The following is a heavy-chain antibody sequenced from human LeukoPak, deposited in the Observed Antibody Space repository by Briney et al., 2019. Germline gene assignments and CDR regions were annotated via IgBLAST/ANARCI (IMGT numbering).Heavy chain of an antibody. CDR1: GYSFTTYG. CDR2: ISAFNGNT. Sequence: ASVKVSCKASGYSFTTYGISWVRQAPGQGLEWMGWISAFNGNTNHAQNLQGRVTMTTDTSTSTAYMELRSLRSDDTAVYYCGRDQQQWLPTIADYWGQGTLVTVSS. CDR3: GRDQQQWLPTIADY. J-gene: IGHJ4*02. D-gene: IGHD6-19*01. V-gene: IGHV1-18*01.